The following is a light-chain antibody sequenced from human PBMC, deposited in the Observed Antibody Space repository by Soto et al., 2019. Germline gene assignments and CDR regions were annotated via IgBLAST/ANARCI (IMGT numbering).Light chain of an antibody. CDR2: GAS. CDR3: QQYDNWPPRR. J-gene: IGKJ1*01. CDR1: QSVSSN. Sequence: EIVMTQSPATLSVSPRERATLSCRASQSVSSNLAWYQQKPGQAPRLLIYGASTRATGVPARFSGSGSGTEFTLTISSPQTEDFAVYYCQQYDNWPPRRFGQGTKVEFK. V-gene: IGKV3-15*01.